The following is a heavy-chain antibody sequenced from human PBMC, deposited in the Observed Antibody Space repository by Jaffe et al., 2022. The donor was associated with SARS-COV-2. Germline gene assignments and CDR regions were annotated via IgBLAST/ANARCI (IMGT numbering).Heavy chain of an antibody. Sequence: EVQLVESGGGLVQPGRSLRLSCAASGFTFDDYAMHWVRQAPGKGLEWVSGISWNSGSIGYADSVKGRFTISRDNAKNSLYLQMNSLRAEDTALYYCAKDISTYYDILTGYRGGFDYWGQGTLVTVSS. CDR1: GFTFDDYA. J-gene: IGHJ4*02. V-gene: IGHV3-9*01. CDR2: ISWNSGSI. D-gene: IGHD3-9*01. CDR3: AKDISTYYDILTGYRGGFDY.